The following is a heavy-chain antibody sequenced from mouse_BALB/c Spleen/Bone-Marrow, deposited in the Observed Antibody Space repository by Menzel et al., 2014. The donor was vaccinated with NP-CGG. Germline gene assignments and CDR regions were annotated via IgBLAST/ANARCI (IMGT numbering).Heavy chain of an antibody. D-gene: IGHD2-2*01. J-gene: IGHJ4*01. CDR2: IYPGNVNT. Sequence: QVQLKESGPELVKPGASVRISCKASGYTFTRYYIQWMKQRPGQGLEWIGWIYPGNVNTKYNEKFKGKATLTADKSSGTAYMQLSSLTSEDSAVYFCAMWLRRDYYAMDYWGQGTSVTVSS. V-gene: IGHV1S56*01. CDR1: GYTFTRYY. CDR3: AMWLRRDYYAMDY.